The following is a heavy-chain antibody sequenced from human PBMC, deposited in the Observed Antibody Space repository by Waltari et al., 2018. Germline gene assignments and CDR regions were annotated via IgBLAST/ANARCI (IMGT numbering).Heavy chain of an antibody. CDR1: GFAFRGVV. Sequence: QVQLVESGGGVVQLGRSLRISCAASGFAFRGVVMHWVRQAPGKGLEWVAVIWYDGRYEYYADSVKGRFTISRDNSKDTLYLQMNSLRAEDTAVYYCARDFASTYFFDYWGQGTLVTVSS. V-gene: IGHV3-33*01. CDR3: ARDFASTYFFDY. J-gene: IGHJ4*02. CDR2: IWYDGRYE.